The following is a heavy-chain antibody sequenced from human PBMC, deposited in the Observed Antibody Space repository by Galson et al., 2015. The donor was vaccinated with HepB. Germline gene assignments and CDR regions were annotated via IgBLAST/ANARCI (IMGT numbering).Heavy chain of an antibody. J-gene: IGHJ5*02. CDR3: AGRVGRWFDP. CDR2: TYYTGST. Sequence: ETLSLTCAVYGGSFSSYYWSWIRQPPGKGLEWIGYTYYTGSTNYNPSLKSRVTISVDTSKNQFSLKLTSVTSADTAVYYCAGRVGRWFDPWGQGTLVIVSS. CDR1: GGSFSSYY. V-gene: IGHV4-59*01. D-gene: IGHD2-15*01.